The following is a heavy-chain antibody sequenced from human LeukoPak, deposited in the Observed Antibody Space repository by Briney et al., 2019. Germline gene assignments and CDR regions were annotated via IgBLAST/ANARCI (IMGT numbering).Heavy chain of an antibody. CDR1: GFTFSSYS. D-gene: IGHD3-16*01. Sequence: SGGSLRLSCAASGFTFSSYSMNWVRQAPGKGLEWVSSISSSSSYIYYADSVKGRFTISRDNAKNSLYLQMNSLRAEDTAVYYCARDGGGSGDFDYWGQGTLVTVSS. V-gene: IGHV3-21*01. CDR2: ISSSSSYI. CDR3: ARDGGGSGDFDY. J-gene: IGHJ4*02.